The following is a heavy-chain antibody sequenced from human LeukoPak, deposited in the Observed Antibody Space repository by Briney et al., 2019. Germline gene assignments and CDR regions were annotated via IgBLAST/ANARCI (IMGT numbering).Heavy chain of an antibody. Sequence: GGSLRLSCAASGFTFSSYWMHWVRHAPGKGLVWVSRINSDGSSTSYADSVKGRFTISRDNAKNTLYLQMNSLRAEDTAVYYCAREGTTYSSADYWGQGTLVTVSS. V-gene: IGHV3-74*01. CDR2: INSDGSST. CDR1: GFTFSSYW. CDR3: AREGTTYSSADY. D-gene: IGHD2/OR15-2a*01. J-gene: IGHJ4*02.